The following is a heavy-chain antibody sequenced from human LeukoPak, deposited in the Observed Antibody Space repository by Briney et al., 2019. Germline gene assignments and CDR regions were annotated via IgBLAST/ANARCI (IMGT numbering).Heavy chain of an antibody. Sequence: SETLSLTCTVSGGSISSSSYYWVWIRQPPGRELEWIGSLYHSDSAYYNTSLRSRVSMSVDTSKNQFSLTLSFVTAADTAVYYCARQHDSYYYYYIDVWGSGTTVTVSS. V-gene: IGHV4-39*01. CDR3: ARQHDSYYYYYIDV. CDR1: GGSISSSSYY. CDR2: LYHSDSA. J-gene: IGHJ6*03.